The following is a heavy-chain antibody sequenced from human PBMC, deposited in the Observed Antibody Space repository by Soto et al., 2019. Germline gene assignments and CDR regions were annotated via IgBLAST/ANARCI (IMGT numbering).Heavy chain of an antibody. CDR2: IYTSGST. CDR1: GGSISSYY. CDR3: ARDGHYYDSSGYYFRRRFFDY. V-gene: IGHV4-4*07. D-gene: IGHD3-22*01. Sequence: SETLSLTCTVSGGSISSYYWGWIRQPAGKGLEWIGRIYTSGSTNYNPSLKSRVTMSVDTSKNQFSLKLSSVTAADTAVYYCARDGHYYDSSGYYFRRRFFDYWGQGTLVTVSS. J-gene: IGHJ4*02.